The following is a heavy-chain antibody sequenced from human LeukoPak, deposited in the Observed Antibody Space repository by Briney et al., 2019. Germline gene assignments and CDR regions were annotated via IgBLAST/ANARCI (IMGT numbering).Heavy chain of an antibody. D-gene: IGHD3-10*01. CDR2: ISYDGSNK. CDR3: AKDDDDGSGSYWVYYYYGMDV. V-gene: IGHV3-30*18. J-gene: IGHJ6*04. CDR1: GFTFSSYG. Sequence: GGSLRLSCAASGFTFSSYGTHWVRQAPGKGLEWVAVISYDGSNKYYADSVKGRFTISRDNSKNTLYLQMNSLRAEDTAVYYCAKDDDDGSGSYWVYYYYGMDVWGKGTTVTVSS.